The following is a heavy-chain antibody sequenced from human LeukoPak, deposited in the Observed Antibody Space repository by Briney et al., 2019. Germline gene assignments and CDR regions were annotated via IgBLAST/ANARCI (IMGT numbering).Heavy chain of an antibody. Sequence: GASVKVSCKASGYTFTSYYIHWVRQAPGQGLEWMGIINPSGGSTSYAQKFQGRVTMTRDTSTSTVYMELSSLRSEDTAVYYCARVGTTWIEIDYWGQGTLVTVSS. J-gene: IGHJ4*02. CDR1: GYTFTSYY. V-gene: IGHV1-46*01. CDR3: ARVGTTWIEIDY. CDR2: INPSGGST. D-gene: IGHD2/OR15-2a*01.